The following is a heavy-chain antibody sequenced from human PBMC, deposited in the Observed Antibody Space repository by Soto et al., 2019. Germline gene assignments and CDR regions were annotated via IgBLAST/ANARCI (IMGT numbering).Heavy chain of an antibody. J-gene: IGHJ4*02. V-gene: IGHV3-23*01. CDR2: IGASGANT. CDR3: ARLIVATGSDF. D-gene: IGHD6-13*01. CDR1: GFTFSSYA. Sequence: EVQLLESGGGLVQPGGSLRLSCAASGFTFSSYAMSWVRQAPGKGLEWVSAIGASGANTYYAGSVKGRFTISRDNSKNTLYLQMDSLRAEDTAVYFCARLIVATGSDFWGQGTLVTVSS.